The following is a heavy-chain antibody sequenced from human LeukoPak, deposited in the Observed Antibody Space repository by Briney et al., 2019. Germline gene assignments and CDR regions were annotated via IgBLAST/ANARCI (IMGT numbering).Heavy chain of an antibody. CDR2: INHSGST. V-gene: IGHV4-34*01. D-gene: IGHD3-10*01. CDR3: ASTGSAWFGALRGWFDP. Sequence: SETLSLTCAVYGGSFSDYYWSWIRQPPGKGLEWIGEINHSGSTNYNPSLKSRVTISVDTSKNQFSLKLSSVTAADTAVYYCASTGSAWFGALRGWFDPWGQGTLVTVSS. CDR1: GGSFSDYY. J-gene: IGHJ5*02.